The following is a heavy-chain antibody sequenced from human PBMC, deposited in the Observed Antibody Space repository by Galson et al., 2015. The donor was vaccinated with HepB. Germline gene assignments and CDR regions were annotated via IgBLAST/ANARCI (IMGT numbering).Heavy chain of an antibody. CDR3: ARVKKSSSWYNWFDP. CDR2: ISAYNGNT. CDR1: GYTFTSYG. J-gene: IGHJ5*02. V-gene: IGHV1-18*01. Sequence: SVKVSCKASGYTFTSYGISWVRQAPGQGLEWMGWISAYNGNTNYAQKLQGRVTMTTDTSTSTAYMELRSLRSDDTAVYYCARVKKSSSWYNWFDPWGQGTLVTVSS. D-gene: IGHD6-13*01.